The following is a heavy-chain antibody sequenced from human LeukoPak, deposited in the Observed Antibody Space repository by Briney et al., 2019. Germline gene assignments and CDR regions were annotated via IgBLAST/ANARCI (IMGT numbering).Heavy chain of an antibody. Sequence: SQTLSLTCTVSGGSISSGDYYWGGDYYWSWIRQPPGKGLEWIGSIYYSGSTYFHPSLKSRVTISVDTSKNQFSLKLSSVTAADTALYYCARHMNGGYCSSTGCEGYFDYWGQGTLVTVSS. V-gene: IGHV4-30-2*03. J-gene: IGHJ4*02. D-gene: IGHD2-2*01. CDR2: IYYSGST. CDR3: ARHMNGGYCSSTGCEGYFDY. CDR1: GGSISSG.